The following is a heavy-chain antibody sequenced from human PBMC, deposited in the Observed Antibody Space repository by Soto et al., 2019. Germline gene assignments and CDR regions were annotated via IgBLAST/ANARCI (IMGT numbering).Heavy chain of an antibody. CDR2: IYYSGST. CDR1: GGSISSGGYY. CDR3: ARARQPDDSSRYAGGNWFDP. V-gene: IGHV4-31*03. J-gene: IGHJ5*02. D-gene: IGHD6-13*01. Sequence: QVQLQESGPGLVKPSQTLSLTCTVSGGSISSGGYYWSWIRQHPGKGLEWIGYIYYSGSTYYNPSLKSRVTISVDTSKNQFSLKLSSVTAADTAVYYCARARQPDDSSRYAGGNWFDPWGQGTLVTVSS.